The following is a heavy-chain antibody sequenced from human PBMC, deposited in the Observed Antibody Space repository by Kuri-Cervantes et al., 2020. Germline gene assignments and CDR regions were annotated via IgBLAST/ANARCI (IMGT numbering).Heavy chain of an antibody. J-gene: IGHJ4*02. CDR2: IYTSGST. V-gene: IGHV4-4*07. CDR3: AGTPSNRGSGWETVLYYFDY. D-gene: IGHD6-19*01. CDR1: GGSISSYY. Sequence: SETLSLTCTVSGGSISSYYWSWIRQPAGKGLEWIGRIYTSGSTNYNPSLKSRVTISVDKSKNQFSLKLSSVTAADTAVYYCAGTPSNRGSGWETVLYYFDYWGQGTLVTVSS.